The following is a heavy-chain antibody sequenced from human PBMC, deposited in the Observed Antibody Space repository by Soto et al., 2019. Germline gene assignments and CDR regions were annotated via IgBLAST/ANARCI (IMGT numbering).Heavy chain of an antibody. D-gene: IGHD3-3*01. CDR1: GFTFSSFW. V-gene: IGHV3-7*01. Sequence: EVKLVESGGGLVRPGGSLRLSCEVSGFTFSSFWMSWVRQVPEKGLEWVAKINQDGTEEYYVDSVKGRFTISRDNAKNSLYLQMNSLGAECTAVYYCARDSPGIMIVGEATGGDRGTLVTVSS. J-gene: IGHJ4*02. CDR3: ARDSPGIMIVGEATG. CDR2: INQDGTEE.